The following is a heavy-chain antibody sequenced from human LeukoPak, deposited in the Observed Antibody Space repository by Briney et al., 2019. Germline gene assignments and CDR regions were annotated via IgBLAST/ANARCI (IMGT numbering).Heavy chain of an antibody. CDR1: GGTFSSHA. J-gene: IGHJ4*02. D-gene: IGHD2-21*02. CDR3: ASPISQLNCGGDCPLDSDY. V-gene: IGHV1-69*05. CDR2: PIPVFGTT. Sequence: SVKVSCKASGGTFSSHAISWVRKAPGQGLEWVGGPIPVFGTTNYAEKFQGRVTITTDESTRTSYMELRSLKSDDTAVYYCASPISQLNCGGDCPLDSDYWGQGTLVTVSS.